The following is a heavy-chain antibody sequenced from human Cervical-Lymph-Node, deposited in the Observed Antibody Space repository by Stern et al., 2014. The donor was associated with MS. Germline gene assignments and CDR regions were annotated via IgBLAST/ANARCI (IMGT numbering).Heavy chain of an antibody. D-gene: IGHD5-24*01. CDR1: GFTFRSYG. Sequence: QVHLVESGGGVVQPGTSLRLSCAASGFTFRSYGMHWVRQAPGTGLEWVALVWYDGSTAYYRNSVKGRFTISRDNSNNTLFLQMNSLTAEDTAVYYCARGHIPYAYNYLFDYWGQGTLVTVSS. CDR2: VWYDGSTA. J-gene: IGHJ4*02. CDR3: ARGHIPYAYNYLFDY. V-gene: IGHV3-33*01.